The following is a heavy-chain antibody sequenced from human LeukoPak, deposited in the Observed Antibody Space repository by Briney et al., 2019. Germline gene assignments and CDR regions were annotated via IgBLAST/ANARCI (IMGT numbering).Heavy chain of an antibody. D-gene: IGHD2-2*01. CDR3: ARLVGTYCSSTTCYARSYFDY. J-gene: IGHJ4*02. Sequence: PSETLSLTCTVSGYSISSGYYWGWIRQPPGKGLEWIGTIYYSGSTYYNPSLMSRLTISVDTSKNQFSLRLSSVTAADTAVYYCARLVGTYCSSTTCYARSYFDYRGQGTLVTVSS. CDR1: GYSISSGYY. CDR2: IYYSGST. V-gene: IGHV4-38-2*02.